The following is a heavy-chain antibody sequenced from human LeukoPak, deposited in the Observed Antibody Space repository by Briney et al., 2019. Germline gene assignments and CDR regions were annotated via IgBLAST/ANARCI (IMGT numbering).Heavy chain of an antibody. CDR3: AAKGNGYTGIYVFAH. D-gene: IGHD5-12*01. J-gene: IGHJ4*02. Sequence: GGSLRLSCAGSGFNFYSYWMSWVRQAPGKELEWVSVLYSSGYSKYADSVKGRFSISRDNSENTLSLQMNSLRAEDTAVYYCAAKGNGYTGIYVFAHWGRGTLVTVSS. V-gene: IGHV3-66*01. CDR2: LYSSGYS. CDR1: GFNFYSYW.